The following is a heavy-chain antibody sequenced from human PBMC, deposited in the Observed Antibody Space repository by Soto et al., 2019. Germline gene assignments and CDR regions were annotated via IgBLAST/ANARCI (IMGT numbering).Heavy chain of an antibody. CDR3: ARGLVLKGITGTTPFYY. D-gene: IGHD1-7*01. CDR2: IYHSGST. CDR1: GGSISSCGYS. Sequence: PSETLSLTCAVSGGSISSCGYSWSWVRQPPGKGLEWIGYIYHSGSTYYNPSLKSRVTISVDRSKNQFSLKLSSVTAADTAVYYCARGLVLKGITGTTPFYYWGQGTLVTVSS. J-gene: IGHJ4*02. V-gene: IGHV4-30-2*01.